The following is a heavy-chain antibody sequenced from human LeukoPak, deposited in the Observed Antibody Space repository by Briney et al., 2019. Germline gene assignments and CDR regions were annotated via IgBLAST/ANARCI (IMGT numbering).Heavy chain of an antibody. CDR3: ARTAGGSDWFDP. V-gene: IGHV4-59*01. J-gene: IGHJ5*02. D-gene: IGHD3-10*01. CDR2: IYYSGST. CDR1: GGSISSYF. Sequence: SETLSLTCTVSGGSISSYFWTWIRQPPGKGLEWIGYIYYSGSTNYNSSFNSRVTISVDTSKNQFSLKLSSVTAADTAIYYCARTAGGSDWFDPWGQGTLVTVSS.